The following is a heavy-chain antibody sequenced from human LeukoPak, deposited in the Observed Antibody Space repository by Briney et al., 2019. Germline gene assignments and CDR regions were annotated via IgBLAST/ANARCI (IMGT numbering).Heavy chain of an antibody. V-gene: IGHV1-24*01. CDR1: GYTLTELS. J-gene: IGHJ4*02. CDR2: FDPEDGET. D-gene: IGHD3-22*01. CDR3: ATDGDYYDSSGHYKR. Sequence: ASVKVSCKVSGYTLTELSMHWVRQAPGKGLEWMGGFDPEDGETMNAQKFQGRVTMTEDTSTDTAYMELSSLTSEDTAVYYCATDGDYYDSSGHYKRWGQGTLVPVSS.